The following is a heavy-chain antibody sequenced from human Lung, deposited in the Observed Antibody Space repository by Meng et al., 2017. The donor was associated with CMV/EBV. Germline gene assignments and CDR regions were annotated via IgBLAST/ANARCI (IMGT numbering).Heavy chain of an antibody. V-gene: IGHV3-30-3*01. CDR1: GFTFSTYA. Sequence: GGSLRLSFSASGFTFSTYAMHWVRQAPGKGLEWVALISFDGSSKYFADSVKGRFTISRDSSKNTLYLQMNTLRTEDTAIYFCAREGVYFDYWGQGTLVTVSS. CDR2: ISFDGSSK. CDR3: AREGVYFDY. J-gene: IGHJ4*02. D-gene: IGHD3-16*01.